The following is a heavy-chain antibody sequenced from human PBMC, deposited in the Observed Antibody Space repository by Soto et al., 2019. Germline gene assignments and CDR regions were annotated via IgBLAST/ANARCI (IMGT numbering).Heavy chain of an antibody. D-gene: IGHD1-26*01. V-gene: IGHV4-61*01. CDR3: AMAGSYLCFDS. Sequence: SETLSLTCTVSGDSVGSRTSYWSWIRQPPGKGLEWIGYVANSGTTNYNPSLKSRVTLSLDTSNNQFSLKLASVTAAEKAVYYCAMAGSYLCFDSWGHGGLVTDSS. CDR1: GDSVGSRTSY. CDR2: VANSGTT. J-gene: IGHJ4*01.